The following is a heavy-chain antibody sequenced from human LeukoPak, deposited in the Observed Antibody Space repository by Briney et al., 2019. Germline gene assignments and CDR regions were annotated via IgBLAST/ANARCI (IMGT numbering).Heavy chain of an antibody. V-gene: IGHV4-59*08. CDR3: ARLQRGYAIYYYGMDV. D-gene: IGHD5-12*01. CDR2: IYYSGST. J-gene: IGHJ6*02. CDR1: GGSISSYY. Sequence: SETLSLTCTVSGGSISSYYWSWIRQPPGKGLEWIGYIYYSGSTNYNPSLKSRVTISVDTSKNQFSLKLSSVTAAGTAVYYCARLQRGYAIYYYGMDVWGQGTTVTVSS.